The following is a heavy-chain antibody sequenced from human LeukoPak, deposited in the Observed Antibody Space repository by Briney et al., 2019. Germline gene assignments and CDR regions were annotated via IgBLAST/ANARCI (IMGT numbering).Heavy chain of an antibody. D-gene: IGHD3-10*01. CDR3: ARAYYYGSGTFDI. CDR2: IYYTGST. V-gene: IGHV4-59*01. Sequence: SETLSLTCAVYGGSFSGYYWSWIRQPPGKGLEWIGYIYYTGSTNYNPSLKSRVTISVDTSKNQFSLKLTSVTAADTAVYYCARAYYYGSGTFDIWGQGTLVTVSS. J-gene: IGHJ3*02. CDR1: GGSFSGYY.